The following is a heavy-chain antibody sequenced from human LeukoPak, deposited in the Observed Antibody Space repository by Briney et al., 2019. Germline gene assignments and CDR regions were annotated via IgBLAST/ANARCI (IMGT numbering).Heavy chain of an antibody. CDR1: GFTFSSHW. CDR2: IKKDGSEK. Sequence: GGSLRLSCAASGFTFSSHWMSWVRQAPGKGLEWVANIKKDGSEKYYVDSVKGRFTISRDNAKTSLYLQMNSLRAEDTAVYYCAKAVVPVISQHYFDYWGQGTLVTVSS. D-gene: IGHD3-22*01. CDR3: AKAVVPVISQHYFDY. V-gene: IGHV3-7*03. J-gene: IGHJ4*02.